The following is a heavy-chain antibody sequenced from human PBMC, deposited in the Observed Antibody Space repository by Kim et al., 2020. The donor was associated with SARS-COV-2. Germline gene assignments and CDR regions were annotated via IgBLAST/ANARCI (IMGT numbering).Heavy chain of an antibody. J-gene: IGHJ6*02. CDR1: GGSFSGYY. CDR2: INHSGST. CDR3: ARGLYSNRIYYYYYGMDV. Sequence: SETLSLTCAVYGGSFSGYYWSWIRQPPGKGLEWIGEINHSGSTNYNPSLKSRVTISVDTSKNQFSLKLSSVTAADTAVYYCARGLYSNRIYYYYYGMDVWGQGTTVTVSS. D-gene: IGHD4-4*01. V-gene: IGHV4-34*01.